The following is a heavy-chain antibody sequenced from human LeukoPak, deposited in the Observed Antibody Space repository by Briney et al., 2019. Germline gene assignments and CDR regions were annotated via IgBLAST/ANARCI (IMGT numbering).Heavy chain of an antibody. J-gene: IGHJ4*02. Sequence: PGGSLRLSCTASGFTFSNYDMHWVRQAPGKGLEWVSAISGSGGSTYYADSVKGRFTISRDNSKNTLYLQMNSLRAEDTAVYYCAGRISGSASRGDYWGQGTLVTVSS. CDR3: AGRISGSASRGDY. D-gene: IGHD1-26*01. CDR2: ISGSGGST. V-gene: IGHV3-23*01. CDR1: GFTFSNYD.